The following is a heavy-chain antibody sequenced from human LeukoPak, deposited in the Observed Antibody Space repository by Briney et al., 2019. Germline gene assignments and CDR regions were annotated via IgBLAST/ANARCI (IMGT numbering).Heavy chain of an antibody. CDR3: ARDLFTDDYK. D-gene: IGHD3-16*01. Sequence: GGSLRLSCVASGFTVSSNYMTWVRQAPGKGLEWVAVIYSGGYTYYADSVRGRFTISRDDSKNTLYLQMNSLRDEDTAVYYCARDLFTDDYKWGQGTLVTVSS. J-gene: IGHJ4*02. V-gene: IGHV3-53*01. CDR1: GFTVSSNY. CDR2: IYSGGYT.